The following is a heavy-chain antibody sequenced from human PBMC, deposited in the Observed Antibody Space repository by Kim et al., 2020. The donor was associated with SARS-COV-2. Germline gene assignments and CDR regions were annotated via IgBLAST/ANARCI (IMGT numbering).Heavy chain of an antibody. Sequence: SETLSLSCTVSGGFISSYYWSWIRQPPGKGLEWIGYIHYRGSTYYSPSLKSRVSMSVDTSENQFSLSLSSVTAADTAVYYCARQKCSSTNCYTPFDSWGQ. J-gene: IGHJ4*02. V-gene: IGHV4-59*08. CDR1: GGFISSYY. CDR2: IHYRGST. CDR3: ARQKCSSTNCYTPFDS. D-gene: IGHD2-2*02.